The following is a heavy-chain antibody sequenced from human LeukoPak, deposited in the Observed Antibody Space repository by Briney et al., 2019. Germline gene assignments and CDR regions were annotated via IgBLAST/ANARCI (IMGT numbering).Heavy chain of an antibody. V-gene: IGHV3-66*02. J-gene: IGHJ3*02. CDR1: GFTVSSNY. D-gene: IGHD3-22*01. CDR3: ARVEGYYRCGDAFDI. CDR2: IYSGGST. Sequence: QAGGSLRLSCAASGFTVSSNYMSWVRQAPGKGLEWVSVIYSGGSTYYADSVKGRFTISRDNSKNTLYLQMNSLRAEDTAVYYCARVEGYYRCGDAFDIWGQGTMVTVSS.